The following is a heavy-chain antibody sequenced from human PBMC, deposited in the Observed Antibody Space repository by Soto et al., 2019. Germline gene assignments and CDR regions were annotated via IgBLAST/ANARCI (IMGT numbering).Heavy chain of an antibody. CDR1: GYSFTNND. CDR3: AKMATFGSLNWFDP. CDR2: MNPGSGDT. Sequence: AASVKVSFKASGYSFTNNDVTWVRQATGQGLEWMGWMNPGSGDTGYAQKFQGRVTMTRDISIATAYMELSSLRSDDTAIYYCAKMATFGSLNWFDPWGQGTLVTVSS. J-gene: IGHJ5*02. D-gene: IGHD3-16*01. V-gene: IGHV1-8*01.